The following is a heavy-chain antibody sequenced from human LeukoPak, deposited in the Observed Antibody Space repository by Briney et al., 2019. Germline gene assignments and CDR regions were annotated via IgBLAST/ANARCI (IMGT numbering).Heavy chain of an antibody. D-gene: IGHD6-13*01. CDR1: GFTFSAAY. CDR2: IKSNSAGGIT. J-gene: IGHJ4*02. V-gene: IGHV3-15*01. CDR3: STDAGYDSRWYNY. Sequence: PGGSLRLSCTASGFTFSAAYMIWVRQAPGKGLEWVGRIKSNSAGGITDYASPVKGRFIISRDDSKTTVYLQMNSLKTEDTAVYYCSTDAGYDSRWYNYWGQGTLVTVSS.